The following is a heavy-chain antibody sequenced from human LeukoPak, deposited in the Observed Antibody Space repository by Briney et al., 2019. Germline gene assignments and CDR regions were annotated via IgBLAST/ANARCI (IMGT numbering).Heavy chain of an antibody. V-gene: IGHV3-23*01. Sequence: AGGSLRLSCAASGFTFSSYGMSWVRQAPGKGLEWVSAISGRGGSTYYADSVKGRFTISRDNSKNTLYLQMNSLRAEDTAVYYCAKDRRYYDILTGYYRCDYFDYWGQGTLVTVSS. J-gene: IGHJ4*02. CDR2: ISGRGGST. D-gene: IGHD3-9*01. CDR3: AKDRRYYDILTGYYRCDYFDY. CDR1: GFTFSSYG.